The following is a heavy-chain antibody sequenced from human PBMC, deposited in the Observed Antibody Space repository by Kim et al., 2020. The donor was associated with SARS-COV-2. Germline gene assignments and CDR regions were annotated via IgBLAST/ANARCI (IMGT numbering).Heavy chain of an antibody. CDR2: INPSGGST. CDR1: GYTFTSYY. Sequence: ASVKVSCKASGYTFTSYYMHWVRQAPGQGLEWMGIINPSGGSTSYAQKFQGRVTMTRDTSTSTVYMELSSLRSEDTAVYYCARGGTYQLPPLLMYYYYGMDVWGQGTTVTVSS. J-gene: IGHJ6*02. CDR3: ARGGTYQLPPLLMYYYYGMDV. D-gene: IGHD2-2*01. V-gene: IGHV1-46*01.